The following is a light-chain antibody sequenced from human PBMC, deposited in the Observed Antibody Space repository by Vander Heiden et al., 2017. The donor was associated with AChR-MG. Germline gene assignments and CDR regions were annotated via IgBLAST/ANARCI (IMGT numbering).Light chain of an antibody. Sequence: DIQMTQSPSTLSASVGDRVTITCRASQSISSWLAWYQQKPGKAPKLLIYKASSLERGVPSRFSGRGSGTEFTLTISSLQPDDFATYYCQQYNSPGTFGQGTKVEIK. V-gene: IGKV1-5*03. J-gene: IGKJ1*01. CDR2: KAS. CDR1: QSISSW. CDR3: QQYNSPGT.